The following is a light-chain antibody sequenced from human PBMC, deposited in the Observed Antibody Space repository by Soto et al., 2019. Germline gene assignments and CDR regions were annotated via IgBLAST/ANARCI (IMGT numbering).Light chain of an antibody. V-gene: IGKV1-33*01. J-gene: IGKJ4*02. CDR3: QQYDNFPLT. CDR2: DTS. Sequence: DIQMTQSPSSLSASVGDRVTITCQASQRIYNYLTWYQQKPGKAPKLLLYDTSNLETGVPSRFSGSLSGTEFTLTISSLQPEDIATYYCQQYDNFPLTVGGGTKVAIK. CDR1: QRIYNY.